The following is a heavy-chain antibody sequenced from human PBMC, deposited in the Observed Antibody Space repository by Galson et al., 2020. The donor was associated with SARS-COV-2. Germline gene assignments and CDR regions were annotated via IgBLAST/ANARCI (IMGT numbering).Heavy chain of an antibody. V-gene: IGHV1-46*03. J-gene: IGHJ4*02. Sequence: ASVKVSCKASGYTFTSYYMHWVRQAPGQGLEWMGIINPSGGSTSYAQKFQGRVTMTRDTSTSTVYMELSSLRSEDTAVYYCARDGCAMAGTPIDAIDYWGQGNRVTGSS. CDR3: ARDGCAMAGTPIDAIDY. D-gene: IGHD6-19*01. CDR1: GYTFTSYY. CDR2: INPSGGST.